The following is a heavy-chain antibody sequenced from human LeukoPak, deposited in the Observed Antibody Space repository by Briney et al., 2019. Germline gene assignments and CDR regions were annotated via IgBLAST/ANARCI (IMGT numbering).Heavy chain of an antibody. Sequence: PGGSLRLSCAASGFTCSSYSMNWVRQAPGKGLEWVAYISKSITRTHYADSVEGRFIISRDNAKNSLYLQMNSLRDEGTAVYYCARDPDWLEYGGQGTLVTVSS. CDR1: GFTCSSYS. V-gene: IGHV3-48*02. CDR2: ISKSITRT. CDR3: ARDPDWLEY. J-gene: IGHJ4*02. D-gene: IGHD3/OR15-3a*01.